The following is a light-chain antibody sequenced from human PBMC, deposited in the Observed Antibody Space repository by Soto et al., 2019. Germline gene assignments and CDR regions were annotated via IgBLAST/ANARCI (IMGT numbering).Light chain of an antibody. Sequence: EIVLTQSPGTLSLSPGERATLSCRASQSVSSNYLAWYQQKPGQAPRLLMYGASSRATGIPDRFSGSGSGTDFTLTISRLEPEDFAVYYCQQYDTSPPVYTFGQGTKLEI. V-gene: IGKV3-20*01. CDR1: QSVSSNY. J-gene: IGKJ2*01. CDR3: QQYDTSPPVYT. CDR2: GAS.